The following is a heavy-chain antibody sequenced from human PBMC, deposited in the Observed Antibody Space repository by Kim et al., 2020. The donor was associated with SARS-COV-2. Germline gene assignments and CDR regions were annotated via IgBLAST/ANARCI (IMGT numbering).Heavy chain of an antibody. Sequence: GESLKISCKGSGYTFTTYWITWVRQMPGKGLEWLERIDPSDSYTNYSPSFEGHVTISAVRSISTAYLQWSSLKASDTAMYFCAGSSSRYFYGMDVWGQGTTVIVSS. J-gene: IGHJ6*02. D-gene: IGHD6-13*01. CDR1: GYTFTTYW. CDR3: AGSSSRYFYGMDV. CDR2: IDPSDSYT. V-gene: IGHV5-10-1*01.